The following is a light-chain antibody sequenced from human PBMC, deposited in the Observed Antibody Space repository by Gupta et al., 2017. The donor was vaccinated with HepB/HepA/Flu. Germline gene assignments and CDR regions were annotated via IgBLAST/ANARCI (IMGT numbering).Light chain of an antibody. J-gene: IGKJ1*01. CDR3: QQSHSSPWT. Sequence: DTQMTQSPSSLSASVGDRVTITCRASRSVNTYLNWYQQKPGKAPKLLIYSVITSQSGVPSRFSGSGSGTDSTLTITSLQPEAFASYFCQQSHSSPWTFGQGTKVDIK. CDR2: SVI. V-gene: IGKV1-39*01. CDR1: RSVNTY.